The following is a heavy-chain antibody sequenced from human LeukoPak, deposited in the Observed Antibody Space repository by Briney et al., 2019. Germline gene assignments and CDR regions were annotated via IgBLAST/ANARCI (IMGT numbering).Heavy chain of an antibody. Sequence: ASVKVSCKASGYTFTGYYMHWVRQAPGQGLEWMGWINPNSGGTNYAQKFQGRATMTRDTSISTAYMELSRLRSDDTAVYYCARGASITIFGVVKYWGQGTLVTVSS. J-gene: IGHJ4*02. CDR3: ARGASITIFGVVKY. CDR1: GYTFTGYY. CDR2: INPNSGGT. V-gene: IGHV1-2*02. D-gene: IGHD3-3*01.